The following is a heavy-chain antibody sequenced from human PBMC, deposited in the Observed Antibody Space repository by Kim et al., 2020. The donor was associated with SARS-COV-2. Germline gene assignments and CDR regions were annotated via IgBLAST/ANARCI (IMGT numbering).Heavy chain of an antibody. CDR3: AREPYYDFWSGYYGVYYYYGMDV. V-gene: IGHV3-30-3*01. D-gene: IGHD3-3*01. CDR2: ISYDGSNK. J-gene: IGHJ6*02. CDR1: GFTFSSYA. Sequence: GGSLRLSCAASGFTFSSYAMHWVRQAPGKGLEWVAVISYDGSNKYYADSVKGRFTISRDNSKNTLYLQMNSLRAEDTAVYYCAREPYYDFWSGYYGVYYYYGMDVWGQGTTVTVSS.